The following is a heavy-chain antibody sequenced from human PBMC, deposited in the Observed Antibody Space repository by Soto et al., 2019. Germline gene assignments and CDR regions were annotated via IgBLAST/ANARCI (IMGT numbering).Heavy chain of an antibody. CDR3: ARVVVVTAIPGAFDI. J-gene: IGHJ3*02. Sequence: GQSLKISCKGSGYSFTSYWIGWVRQMPGQGLEWMGIIYPGDSDTRYSPSFQGQVTISADKSISTAYLQWSSLKASDTAMYYCARVVVVTAIPGAFDIWGQGTMVTVSS. CDR1: GYSFTSYW. CDR2: IYPGDSDT. D-gene: IGHD2-21*02. V-gene: IGHV5-51*01.